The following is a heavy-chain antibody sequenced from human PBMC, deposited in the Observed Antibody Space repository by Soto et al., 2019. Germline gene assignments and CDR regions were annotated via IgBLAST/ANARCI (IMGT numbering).Heavy chain of an antibody. CDR2: INPKSGCT. J-gene: IGHJ4*02. V-gene: IGHV1-2*02. CDR3: AKANSGDDDEFDY. D-gene: IGHD5-12*01. CDR1: GDTVTGYH. Sequence: AKVPCNAYGDTVTGYHMHWVRQASGQRLEWMGWINPKSGCTYYAQKFQGRVTMTRDTSRSSAYMELSSLRSDDTSLYYCAKANSGDDDEFDYWGQGTQVSVSS.